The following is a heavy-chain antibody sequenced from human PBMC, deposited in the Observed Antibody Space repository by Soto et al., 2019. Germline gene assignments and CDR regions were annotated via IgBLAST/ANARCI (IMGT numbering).Heavy chain of an antibody. J-gene: IGHJ4*02. Sequence: QVQLVQSGGGVVQPGRSLRLSCAASGFTFRSYGMHWVRQAPGKGLEWVAVIWYDGSNKYYADSVKGRFTISRDNSRNTLYLQMYSLSAEDTAVYYCARDRGTYSDRSRFGYFEYWGQGTLVTVSS. V-gene: IGHV3-33*01. CDR1: GFTFRSYG. CDR3: ARDRGTYSDRSRFGYFEY. D-gene: IGHD1-26*01. CDR2: IWYDGSNK.